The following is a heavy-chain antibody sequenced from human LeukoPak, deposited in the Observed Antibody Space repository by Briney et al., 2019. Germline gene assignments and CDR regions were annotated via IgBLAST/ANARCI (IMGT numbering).Heavy chain of an antibody. Sequence: ASVRVSCKASGYTFTGYYMHWGRQAPGQGVEWMGRINANSGGTNYTQKFQGRVTMTSDTSISTAYMELSRLRSDDTAVYYCARITYYYDSSGYRFDYWGQGTLVTVSS. D-gene: IGHD3-22*01. V-gene: IGHV1-2*06. CDR3: ARITYYYDSSGYRFDY. CDR2: INANSGGT. CDR1: GYTFTGYY. J-gene: IGHJ4*02.